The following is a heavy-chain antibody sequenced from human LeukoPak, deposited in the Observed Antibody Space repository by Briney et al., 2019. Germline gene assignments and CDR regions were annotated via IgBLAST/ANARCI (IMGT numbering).Heavy chain of an antibody. J-gene: IGHJ6*01. D-gene: IGHD3-16*01. CDR3: GRWGVPGYYYYGMDG. CDR1: GYTFTSYD. Sequence: ASVNLSFTASGYTFTSYDINWGRHATAQGLEWMGWMNPNSGNTGYAHKFHVRVTMTRNSSISTAYMELSSLRSEDTAVYYCGRWGVPGYYYYGMDGWGEGTKGTVSA. CDR2: MNPNSGNT. V-gene: IGHV1-8*01.